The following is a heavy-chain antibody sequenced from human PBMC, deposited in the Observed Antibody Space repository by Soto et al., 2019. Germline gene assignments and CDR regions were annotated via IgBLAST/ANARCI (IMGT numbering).Heavy chain of an antibody. CDR2: IIPILGIT. CDR3: ARSGGGGPFER. V-gene: IGHV1-69*02. Sequence: SVKVSCKASGGTFSSYTISWVRQAPGQGLEWMGRIIPILGITNYAQKFQGRVTITRDKSTSTAYMELSSLRSEDTAVYYCARSGGGGPFERWGQGTMVTVAS. CDR1: GGTFSSYT. J-gene: IGHJ3*02. D-gene: IGHD3-16*01.